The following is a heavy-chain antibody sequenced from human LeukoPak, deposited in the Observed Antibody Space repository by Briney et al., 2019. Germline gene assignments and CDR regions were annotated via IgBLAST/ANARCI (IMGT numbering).Heavy chain of an antibody. D-gene: IGHD1-26*01. CDR1: GFTFNTYG. Sequence: PGRSLRLSCAASGFTFNTYGMHWVRQAPGKGLEWVAVIWSDGTHKYYSDSVKGRFTISTDNSKNTLYLEMNSLRVEDTAVYYCAKSNSESQTTVGNWGQGTLVTVSS. V-gene: IGHV3-33*06. CDR3: AKSNSESQTTVGN. CDR2: IWSDGTHK. J-gene: IGHJ4*02.